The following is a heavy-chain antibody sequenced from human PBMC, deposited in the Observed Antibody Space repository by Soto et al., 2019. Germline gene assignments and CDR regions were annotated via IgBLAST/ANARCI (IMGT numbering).Heavy chain of an antibody. J-gene: IGHJ3*02. V-gene: IGHV4-61*01. Sequence: QVQLQESGPGLVKPSETLSLTCTVSGGSVSSGSYYWSWIRQPPGKGLEWIGYIYYSGSTNYNPSLKSRVTISVDTSKNQFSLKLSSVTAADTAEYYCAREEGRGDAFDIWGQGTMVTVSS. CDR2: IYYSGST. CDR3: AREEGRGDAFDI. CDR1: GGSVSSGSYY. D-gene: IGHD1-26*01.